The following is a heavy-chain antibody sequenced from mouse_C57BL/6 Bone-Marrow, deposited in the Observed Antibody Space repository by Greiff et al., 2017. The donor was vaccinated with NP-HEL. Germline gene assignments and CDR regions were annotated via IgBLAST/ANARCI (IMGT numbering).Heavy chain of an antibody. Sequence: QVQLQQSGSELRSPGSSVKLSCKDFDSEVFPIAYMSWVRQKPGHGFEWIGGILPSIGRTIYGEKFEDKATLDADTLSNTAYLELNSLTSEDSAIYYCARRDYDGSYWYFDVWGTGTTVTVSS. CDR1: DSEVFPIAY. CDR2: ILPSIGRT. CDR3: ARRDYDGSYWYFDV. V-gene: IGHV15-2*01. D-gene: IGHD2-4*01. J-gene: IGHJ1*03.